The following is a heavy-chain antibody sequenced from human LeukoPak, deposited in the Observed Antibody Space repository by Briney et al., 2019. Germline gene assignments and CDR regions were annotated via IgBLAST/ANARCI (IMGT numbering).Heavy chain of an antibody. CDR2: IYYSGST. CDR3: ARDPYYDTLTGHLILGAFDI. CDR1: GGSISSYY. D-gene: IGHD3-9*01. J-gene: IGHJ3*02. Sequence: SETLSLTCTVSGGSISSYYWSWIRQPPGKGLEWIGYIYYSGSTNYNPSLKSRVTMSVDTSKNQFSLKLRSVTAADTAVYYCARDPYYDTLTGHLILGAFDIWGQGTMVTVSS. V-gene: IGHV4-59*12.